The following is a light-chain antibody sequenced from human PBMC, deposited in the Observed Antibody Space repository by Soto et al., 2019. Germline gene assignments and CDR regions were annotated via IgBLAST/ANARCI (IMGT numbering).Light chain of an antibody. V-gene: IGLV2-11*01. CDR3: CSYAGSYTPTYV. Sequence: QSALTQPRSVSGSPGQSVTIYCTGTSSDVGGYNYVSWYQQHPGKAPKLMIYDVSKRPSGVPDRFSGSKSGNTASLTISGLQAEDEADYYCCSYAGSYTPTYVFATATKLTVL. CDR2: DVS. CDR1: SSDVGGYNY. J-gene: IGLJ1*01.